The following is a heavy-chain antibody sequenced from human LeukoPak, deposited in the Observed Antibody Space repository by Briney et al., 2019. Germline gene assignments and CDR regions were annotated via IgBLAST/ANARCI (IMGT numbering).Heavy chain of an antibody. Sequence: GGSLRLSCAASGFTVSSNYMSWVRQAPGEGLEWVSVIYSGGSTYYADSVKGRFTISRDNSKDTLYLQMNSLRAEDTAVYYCARDRPDFWSGYSFDYWGQGTLVTVSS. V-gene: IGHV3-66*02. CDR1: GFTVSSNY. D-gene: IGHD3-3*01. CDR2: IYSGGST. J-gene: IGHJ4*02. CDR3: ARDRPDFWSGYSFDY.